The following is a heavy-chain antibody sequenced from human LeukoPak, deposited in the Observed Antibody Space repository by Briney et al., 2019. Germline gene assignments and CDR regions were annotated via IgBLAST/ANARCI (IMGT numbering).Heavy chain of an antibody. D-gene: IGHD6-19*01. V-gene: IGHV1-2*02. J-gene: IGHJ4*02. CDR1: GYTFTGYY. CDR3: ARANSGRTIAVAGTGDY. Sequence: ASVKVSCKASGYTFTGYYMHWVRQAPGQGLEWMGWINPNSGGTNYAQKFQGRVTMTRDTSISTAYMELSRLRSDDTAVYYCARANSGRTIAVAGTGDYWGQGTLVTVSS. CDR2: INPNSGGT.